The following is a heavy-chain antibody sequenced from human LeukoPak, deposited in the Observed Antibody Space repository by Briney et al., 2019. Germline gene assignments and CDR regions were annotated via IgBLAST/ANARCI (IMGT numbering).Heavy chain of an antibody. CDR2: ISGSGGST. V-gene: IGHV3-23*01. Sequence: GGSLRLSCAASGFTFSSYSMNWVRQAPGKGLEWVSAISGSGGSTYYADSVKGRFTISRDNSKNTLYLQMNSLRAEDTAVYYCAKDPRIRAVADHYFDYWGQGTLVTVSS. CDR3: AKDPRIRAVADHYFDY. J-gene: IGHJ4*02. CDR1: GFTFSSYS. D-gene: IGHD6-19*01.